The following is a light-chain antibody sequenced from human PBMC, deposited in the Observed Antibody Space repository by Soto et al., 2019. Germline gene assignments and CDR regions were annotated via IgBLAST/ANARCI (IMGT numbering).Light chain of an antibody. CDR1: QVISNY. J-gene: IGKJ2*01. CDR3: QQYENLPYT. Sequence: DIQMTHSASSLSASVGDRVTITCQASQVISNYLNWYQQKPGKAPKLLIYDISTLEIGVPSRFSGSGSGTDFNFTITGLQHEDIATYYCQQYENLPYTFGQATKLEI. CDR2: DIS. V-gene: IGKV1-33*01.